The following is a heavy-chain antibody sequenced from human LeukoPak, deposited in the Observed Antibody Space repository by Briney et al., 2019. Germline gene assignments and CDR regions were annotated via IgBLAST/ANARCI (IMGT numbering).Heavy chain of an antibody. CDR1: GGSISSSSYY. CDR3: ARRRYDFWSGYFDY. J-gene: IGHJ4*02. CDR2: IYYSGST. D-gene: IGHD3-3*01. V-gene: IGHV4-39*01. Sequence: SETLSLTCTVSGGSISSSSYYWGWIRQPPGKGLEWIGSIYYSGSTYYNPSLKSRVTISVDTSKNQFSLKLSSVTAAGTAVYYCARRRYDFWSGYFDYWGQGTLVTVSS.